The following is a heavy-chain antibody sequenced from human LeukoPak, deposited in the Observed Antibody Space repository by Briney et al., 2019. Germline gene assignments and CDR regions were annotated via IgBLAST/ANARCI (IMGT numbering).Heavy chain of an antibody. D-gene: IGHD5-18*01. J-gene: IGHJ3*02. CDR1: GYTLSHNV. CDR3: AGYSYAYDAFDI. V-gene: IGHV1-18*01. CDR2: ISAYTGNT. Sequence: ASVKVSCKASGYTLSHNVITWVRQAPGHGLEWMGWISAYTGNTNYAQKLQGRVTMTTDTSTSTAYMELRSLRSDDRAVYYCAGYSYAYDAFDIWGQGTMVTVSS.